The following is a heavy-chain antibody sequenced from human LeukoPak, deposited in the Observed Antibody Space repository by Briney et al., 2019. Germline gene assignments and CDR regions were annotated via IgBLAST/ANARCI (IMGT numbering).Heavy chain of an antibody. J-gene: IGHJ4*02. Sequence: PGGSLRLSCAASGFTFSSYDMHWVRQATGKGLEWVSAIGTAGDTYYPGSVKGRFTTSRENAKNSLYLQMNSLRAGDTAVYYCARAVPYYDILTGYYKYYFDYWGQGTLVTVSS. CDR1: GFTFSSYD. CDR3: ARAVPYYDILTGYYKYYFDY. D-gene: IGHD3-9*01. CDR2: IGTAGDT. V-gene: IGHV3-13*01.